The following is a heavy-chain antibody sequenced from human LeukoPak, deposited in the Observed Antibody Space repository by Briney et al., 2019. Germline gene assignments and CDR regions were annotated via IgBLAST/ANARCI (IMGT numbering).Heavy chain of an antibody. V-gene: IGHV4-30-4*08. CDR2: IYYSGGT. D-gene: IGHD2-2*01. CDR1: GGSISSGDYY. CDR3: ASGGYCSSTSCYRAWFDP. Sequence: SETLSLTCTVSGGSISSGDYYWSWIRQPPGKGLEWIGYIYYSGGTYYNPSLKSRVTISVDTSKNQFSLKLSSVTAADTAVYYCASGGYCSSTSCYRAWFDPWGQGTLVTVSS. J-gene: IGHJ5*02.